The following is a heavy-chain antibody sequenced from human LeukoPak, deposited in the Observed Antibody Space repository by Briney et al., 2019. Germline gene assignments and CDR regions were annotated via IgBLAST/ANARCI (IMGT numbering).Heavy chain of an antibody. CDR3: AKLASIVVVTATQYYFDY. CDR1: GFTFDDYG. D-gene: IGHD2-21*02. J-gene: IGHJ4*02. Sequence: GGSLRLSCAASGFTFDDYGMSWVRQAPGKGLEWVSAISGSGGSTYYADSVKGRFTISRDNSKNTLYLQMNSLRAEDTAVYYCAKLASIVVVTATQYYFDYWGQGTLVTVSS. V-gene: IGHV3-23*01. CDR2: ISGSGGST.